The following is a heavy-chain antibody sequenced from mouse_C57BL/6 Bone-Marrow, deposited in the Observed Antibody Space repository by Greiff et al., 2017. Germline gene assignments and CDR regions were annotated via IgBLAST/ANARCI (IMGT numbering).Heavy chain of an antibody. CDR1: GFTFTDYY. J-gene: IGHJ4*01. CDR2: IRNKANGYTT. CDR3: ARYHGDYAMDY. V-gene: IGHV7-3*01. Sequence: EVNLVESGGGLVQPGGSLSLSCAASGFTFTDYYMSWVRQPPGKALEWLGFIRNKANGYTTEYSASVKGRFTISRDNSQSILYLQMNALRAEDSATYYCARYHGDYAMDYWGQGTSVTVSS.